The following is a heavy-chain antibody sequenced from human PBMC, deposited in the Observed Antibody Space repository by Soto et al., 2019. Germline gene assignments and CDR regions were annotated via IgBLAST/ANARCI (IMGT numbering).Heavy chain of an antibody. CDR3: ARAREGTTMVRGVLTR. CDR1: GYTFTGYY. V-gene: IGHV1-2*02. CDR2: INPNSGGT. J-gene: IGHJ4*02. Sequence: QVQLVQSGAEVKKPGASVKVSCKASGYTFTGYYMHWVRQAPGQGLEWMGWINPNSGGTNYAQKFQGRVTMTRDTSISTAYMELSRLRSDDTAVYYCARAREGTTMVRGVLTRWGQGTLVTVSS. D-gene: IGHD3-10*01.